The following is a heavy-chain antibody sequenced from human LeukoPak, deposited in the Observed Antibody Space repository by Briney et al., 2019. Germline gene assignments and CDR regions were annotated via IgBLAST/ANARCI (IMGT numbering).Heavy chain of an antibody. CDR1: ELTFSTYG. D-gene: IGHD3-10*01. CDR2: ISGSGSAT. V-gene: IGHV3-23*01. J-gene: IGHJ4*02. Sequence: GGSLRLSCEASELTFSTYGMTWVRQSPGKGLEWVSVISGSGSATYYADSVKGRFTISRDNSKNTLYLQMNSLRDEDTAVYYCAKDWVVRGVISYWGQGTLVTVSS. CDR3: AKDWVVRGVISY.